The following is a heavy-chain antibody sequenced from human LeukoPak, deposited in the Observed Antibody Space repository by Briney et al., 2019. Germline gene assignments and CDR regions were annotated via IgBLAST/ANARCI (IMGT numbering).Heavy chain of an antibody. CDR3: ARDWTGYYGSDY. CDR2: INWNGGST. Sequence: PGGSLRLSCTASGFTFGDYGMSWGRQAPGKGLEWVSGINWNGGSTGYADYVKGRFTISRDNAKNSLYLQMNSLRAEDTALYYCARDWTGYYGSDYWGQGTLVTVSS. J-gene: IGHJ4*02. D-gene: IGHD3/OR15-3a*01. V-gene: IGHV3-20*04. CDR1: GFTFGDYG.